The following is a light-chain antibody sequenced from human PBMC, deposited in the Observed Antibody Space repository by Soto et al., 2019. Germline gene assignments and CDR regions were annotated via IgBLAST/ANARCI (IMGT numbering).Light chain of an antibody. Sequence: QSVLTQPPSASGTPGQRVSISCSGSSSNIGSNAVNWYQQLPGTAPNLLIYSNNQRPSGVPDRFSGSKSGTSASLAISRLQSEDEDEADYYCAAWDDSLNGPVFGGGTKLTVL. CDR1: SSNIGSNA. J-gene: IGLJ3*02. V-gene: IGLV1-44*01. CDR3: AAWDDSLNGPV. CDR2: SNN.